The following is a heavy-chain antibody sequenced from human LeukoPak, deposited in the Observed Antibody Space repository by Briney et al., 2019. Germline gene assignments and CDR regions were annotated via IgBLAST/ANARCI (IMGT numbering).Heavy chain of an antibody. CDR2: INHSGST. J-gene: IGHJ5*02. D-gene: IGHD2-15*01. CDR1: GGSFSGYY. V-gene: IGHV4-34*01. CDR3: ATGGSAPNWFDP. Sequence: PSETLSLTCAVYGGSFSGYYWSWIRQPPGKGLEWIGEINHSGSTNYNPSLKSRVTISVDTSKNQFSLKLSSVTAADTAVYYCATGGSAPNWFDPWGQGTLVTVSS.